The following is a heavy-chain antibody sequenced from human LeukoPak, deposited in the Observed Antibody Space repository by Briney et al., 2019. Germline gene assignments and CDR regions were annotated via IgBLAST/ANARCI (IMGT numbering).Heavy chain of an antibody. Sequence: PSETLSLTCTVSGGSISSSSYYWGWIRQPPGKGLEWIGSIYYSGNTYYNPSLKSRVTISVDTSKNQFSLKLSSVTAADTAVYYCASQLITGTTNYYFDYWGQGTLVTVSS. V-gene: IGHV4-39*01. CDR2: IYYSGNT. J-gene: IGHJ4*02. CDR3: ASQLITGTTNYYFDY. D-gene: IGHD1-7*01. CDR1: GGSISSSSYY.